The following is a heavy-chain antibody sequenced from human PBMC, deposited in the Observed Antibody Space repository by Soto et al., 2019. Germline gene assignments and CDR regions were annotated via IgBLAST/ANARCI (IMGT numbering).Heavy chain of an antibody. V-gene: IGHV4-30-4*01. J-gene: IGHJ5*01. CDR1: GDSISNLDYF. Sequence: SETLSLTCSVSGDSISNLDYFWAWIRQPPGQALEYIGYIYKSATTYYNPSFESRVAISVDTSKSQFSLNVTSVTAANTAVYFCARGRYCLTGRCFPNWFDSWGQGALVTVSS. D-gene: IGHD7-27*01. CDR2: IYKSATT. CDR3: ARGRYCLTGRCFPNWFDS.